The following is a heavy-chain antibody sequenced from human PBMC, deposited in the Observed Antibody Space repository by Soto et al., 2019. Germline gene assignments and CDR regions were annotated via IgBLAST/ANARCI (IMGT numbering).Heavy chain of an antibody. CDR3: ARDPNIYTSSWFDY. CDR2: ISAHNGNT. Sequence: QVQLVQSGSEMKKPGASVKVSCKASGYTFVNYSFNWVRQAPGQGLEWMGWISAHNGNTKYAEKFQDRVTLITDISTSTAYMDLWSLRSDATAVYYCARDPNIYTSSWFDYWGQGTLVTVSS. CDR1: GYTFVNYS. V-gene: IGHV1-18*01. J-gene: IGHJ4*02. D-gene: IGHD2-2*01.